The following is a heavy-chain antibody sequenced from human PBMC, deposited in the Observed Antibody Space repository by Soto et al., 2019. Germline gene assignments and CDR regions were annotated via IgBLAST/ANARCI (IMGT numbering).Heavy chain of an antibody. D-gene: IGHD6-13*01. J-gene: IGHJ6*02. Sequence: QVQLQESGPGLVKPSQTLSLTCTVSGGSISSGGYYWSWIRQHPGKGLEWIGYIYCSGSTYYNPSRNSRVTISVYTSQSPFTLRRSSVTAADTLAYYCARDMGDAASAGPLHCSMDLWGQESTVTVSS. V-gene: IGHV4-31*03. CDR2: IYCSGST. CDR1: GGSISSGGYY. CDR3: ARDMGDAASAGPLHCSMDL.